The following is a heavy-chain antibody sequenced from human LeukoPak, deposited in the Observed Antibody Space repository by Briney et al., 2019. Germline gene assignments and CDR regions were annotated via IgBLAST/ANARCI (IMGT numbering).Heavy chain of an antibody. CDR3: ARDRCSTTSCWLNAFDV. V-gene: IGHV3-53*01. CDR1: GFTLSSNS. CDR2: IYSGGSM. Sequence: GGSLRLSCAASGFTLSSNSMSWVRQAPGKGLEWVSLIYSGGSMSYADSVRGRFTISRDTSKNTLYLQMNSLRAEDTAVYYCARDRCSTTSCWLNAFDVWGQGTMVTVSS. J-gene: IGHJ3*01. D-gene: IGHD2-2*01.